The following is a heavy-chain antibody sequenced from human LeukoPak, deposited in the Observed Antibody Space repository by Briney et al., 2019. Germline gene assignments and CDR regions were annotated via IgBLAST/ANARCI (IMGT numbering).Heavy chain of an antibody. D-gene: IGHD3-10*01. CDR2: INPNTDGR. J-gene: IGHJ5*02. CDR1: GYTFTCYY. V-gene: IGHV1-2*02. CDR3: SRGSMVRRSKVPSQP. Sequence: ASVKVSCKASGYTFTCYYMHWVRQAPAQGLEWMGWINPNTDGRDYTQKFQDRVTMTSDTSISTASMELSRLRSDDTAVYYCSRGSMVRRSKVPSQPWGQGT.